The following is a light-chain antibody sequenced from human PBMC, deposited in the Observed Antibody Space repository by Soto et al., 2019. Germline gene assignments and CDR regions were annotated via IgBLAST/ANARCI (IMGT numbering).Light chain of an antibody. CDR3: EQSYTTPRT. V-gene: IGKV1-39*01. Sequence: DIQMTQSPSSLSASVGDRVTITCQASQDITNYLNWYQQSPGKAPKLLIFAASSLQSGVPSRFSGRGSGTDFALTITNLQPEDFATYYCEQSYTTPRTFGQGTRVEIK. CDR1: QDITNY. J-gene: IGKJ1*01. CDR2: AAS.